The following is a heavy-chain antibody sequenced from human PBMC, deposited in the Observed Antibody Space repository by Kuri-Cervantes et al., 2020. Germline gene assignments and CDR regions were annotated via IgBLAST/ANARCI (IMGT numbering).Heavy chain of an antibody. CDR3: ARRFYSSGWPVFDF. CDR2: IYYSGST. CDR1: GGSISSSSYY. Sequence: ESLKISCTVSGGSISSSSYYWGWIRQPPGKGLEWIGSIYYSGSTYYNPSLKSRVTISVDTSKNQFFLKLTSVTTADTALYYCARRFYSSGWPVFDFWGQGSLVTVSS. D-gene: IGHD6-19*01. J-gene: IGHJ4*02. V-gene: IGHV4-39*07.